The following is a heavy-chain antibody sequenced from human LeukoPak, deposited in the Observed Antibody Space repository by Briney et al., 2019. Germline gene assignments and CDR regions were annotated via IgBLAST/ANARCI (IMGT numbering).Heavy chain of an antibody. D-gene: IGHD3-10*02. CDR1: GYIFISYG. V-gene: IGHV1-18*01. CDR2: ISPNNGKT. J-gene: IGHJ5*02. CDR3: ARVVRGDCHTGTCFSWFDP. Sequence: ASVKVSCKASGYIFISYGITWLRQAPGQGPEWMGWISPNNGKTDSAQNFQGRVSMATDTSTDTAYMELRRLRSDDTAVYYCARVVRGDCHTGTCFSWFDPWGQGTLVIVSS.